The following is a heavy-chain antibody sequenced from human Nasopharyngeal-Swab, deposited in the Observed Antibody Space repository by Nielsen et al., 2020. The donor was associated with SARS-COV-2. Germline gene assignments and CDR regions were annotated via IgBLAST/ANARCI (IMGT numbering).Heavy chain of an antibody. CDR2: ISYDGSNK. Sequence: GGSLRLSCAASGFTFSTYPMHWVRQAAGMGLEWVAVISYDGSNKYYADSVKGRFTISRDNSKNTLYLQMNRLRPEDTAVYYCAREGGDSYGSGGAFDIWGQGTMVTVSS. CDR1: GFTFSTYP. CDR3: AREGGDSYGSGGAFDI. J-gene: IGHJ3*02. D-gene: IGHD5-18*01. V-gene: IGHV3-30-3*01.